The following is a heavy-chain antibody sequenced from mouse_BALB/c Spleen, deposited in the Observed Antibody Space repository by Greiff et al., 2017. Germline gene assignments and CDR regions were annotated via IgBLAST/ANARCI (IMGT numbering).Heavy chain of an antibody. V-gene: IGHV10S3*01. CDR3: VGGYYVAMDY. CDR2: IRSKSNNYAT. CDR1: GFTFNTNA. Sequence: EAGGVLVQPKGSLKLSCAASGFTFNTNAMNWVRQAPGKGLEWVARIRSKSNNYATYYADSVKDRFTISRDDSQSMLYLQMNNLKTEDTAMYYCVGGYYVAMDYWGQGTSVTVSS. D-gene: IGHD1-1*01. J-gene: IGHJ4*01.